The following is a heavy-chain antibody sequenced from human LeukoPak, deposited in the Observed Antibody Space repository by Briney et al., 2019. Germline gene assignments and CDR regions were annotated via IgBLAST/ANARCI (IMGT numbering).Heavy chain of an antibody. CDR1: GGTFSSYA. CDR2: INPNSGGT. Sequence: ASVKVSCKASGGTFSSYAISWVRQAPGQGLEWMGRINPNSGGTNYAQKFQGRVTMTRDTSISTAYMELSRLSSDDTAVYYCARDIARWSGSYSVSDYWGQGTLVTVSS. CDR3: ARDIARWSGSYSVSDY. D-gene: IGHD1-26*01. J-gene: IGHJ4*02. V-gene: IGHV1-2*06.